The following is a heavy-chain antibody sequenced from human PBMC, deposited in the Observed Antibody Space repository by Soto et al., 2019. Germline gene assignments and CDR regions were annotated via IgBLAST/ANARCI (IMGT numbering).Heavy chain of an antibody. V-gene: IGHV3-21*01. J-gene: IGHJ4*02. D-gene: IGHD6-19*01. CDR1: GFTFSSYS. CDR2: ISSSSSYI. CDR3: AKDSATLAVAGTRSDY. Sequence: EVQLVESGGGLVKPGGSLRLSCAASGFTFSSYSMNWVRQAPGKGLEWVSSISSSSSYIYYADSVKGRFPISRDNAKNSLYRQMNSLRVEDTAVYFCAKDSATLAVAGTRSDYWGQGTLVTVSS.